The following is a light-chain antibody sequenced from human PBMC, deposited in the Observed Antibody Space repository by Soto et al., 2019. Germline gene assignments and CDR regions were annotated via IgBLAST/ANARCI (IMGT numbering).Light chain of an antibody. J-gene: IGKJ1*01. CDR3: QQYNNWPWT. CDR2: GAS. V-gene: IGKV3-15*01. CDR1: QSVSSN. Sequence: EIVMTQSPATLSVSPGERATLSCRASQSVSSNLAWYQQKPGQAPRLLIYGASTRATGIPARFSGSGSGTEFTLTISSLQSEDFGVYYCQQYNNWPWTFGQGTTVEIK.